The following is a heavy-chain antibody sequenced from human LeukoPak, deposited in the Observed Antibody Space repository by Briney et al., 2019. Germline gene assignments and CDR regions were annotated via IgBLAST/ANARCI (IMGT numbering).Heavy chain of an antibody. D-gene: IGHD6-13*01. V-gene: IGHV3-30*02. J-gene: IGHJ4*02. CDR1: GFTFSSYG. CDR2: IRYDGTIK. Sequence: GGSLRLSCAASGFTFSSYGMHWVRQAPGKGLEWVSFIRYDGTIKYYADSVKGRFTISRDNSKSTVYLQMNSVRPEDTAVYYCAKDLMPRKRESWNRIPAAGPQPPDYWGQGTLVTVSS. CDR3: AKDLMPRKRESWNRIPAAGPQPPDY.